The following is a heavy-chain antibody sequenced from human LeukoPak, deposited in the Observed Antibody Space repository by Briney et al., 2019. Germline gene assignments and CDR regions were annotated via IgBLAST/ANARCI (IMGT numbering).Heavy chain of an antibody. V-gene: IGHV3-21*01. Sequence: GGSLRLSCAASGFTFSSYSMNWVRQAPGKGLEWVSSISSSSSYIYYADSVKGRFTISRDNAKNSLYLQMNSLRAEDTAVYYCANLLLYYYYDSSAAFDIWGQGTMVTVSS. J-gene: IGHJ3*02. CDR3: ANLLLYYYYDSSAAFDI. CDR2: ISSSSSYI. CDR1: GFTFSSYS. D-gene: IGHD3-22*01.